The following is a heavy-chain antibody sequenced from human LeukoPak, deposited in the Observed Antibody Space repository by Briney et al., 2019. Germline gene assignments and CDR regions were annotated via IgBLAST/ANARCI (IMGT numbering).Heavy chain of an antibody. Sequence: ASVKVSCKASGGTFSSYAISWVRQAPGQGLEWMGGTIPIFGTANYAQKFQGRVTITTDESTSTAYMELSSLRSEDTAVYYCARKKGAVDAFDIWGQGTMVTVSS. CDR1: GGTFSSYA. CDR2: TIPIFGTA. CDR3: ARKKGAVDAFDI. J-gene: IGHJ3*02. V-gene: IGHV1-69*05. D-gene: IGHD1-26*01.